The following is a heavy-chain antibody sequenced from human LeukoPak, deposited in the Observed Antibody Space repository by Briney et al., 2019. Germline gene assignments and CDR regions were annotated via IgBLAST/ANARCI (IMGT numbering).Heavy chain of an antibody. V-gene: IGHV3-7*01. CDR2: IKQDGSET. CDR1: GFTFSRFW. Sequence: PGGSLRLSCAASGFTFSRFWMTWVRQAPGKGLEWVASIKQDGSETYYVDSVKGRFTISRDNAKNSLYLQMNSLRAGDTAVYYCAKTRVAASPGSLDYWGQGTLVTVSS. J-gene: IGHJ4*02. CDR3: AKTRVAASPGSLDY. D-gene: IGHD2-15*01.